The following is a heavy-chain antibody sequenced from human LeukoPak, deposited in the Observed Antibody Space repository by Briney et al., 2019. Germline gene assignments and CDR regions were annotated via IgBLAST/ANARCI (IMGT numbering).Heavy chain of an antibody. Sequence: PSETLSLTCTVSGGSISSSSYYWGWIRQPPGKGLEWIGSIYYSGSTNYNPSLKSRVTVSVDTSKNQFSLKLNSMTAADTAVYYCARRPRNSGNNGGPSGLDFWGQGTRVIVSS. D-gene: IGHD1-26*01. J-gene: IGHJ4*02. V-gene: IGHV4-39*07. CDR2: IYYSGST. CDR1: GGSISSSSYY. CDR3: ARRPRNSGNNGGPSGLDF.